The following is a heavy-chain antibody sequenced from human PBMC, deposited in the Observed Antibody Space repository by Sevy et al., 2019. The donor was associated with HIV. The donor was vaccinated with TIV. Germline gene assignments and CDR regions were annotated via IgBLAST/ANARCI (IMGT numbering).Heavy chain of an antibody. J-gene: IGHJ4*02. CDR2: ISGSGGST. V-gene: IGHV3-23*01. CDR1: GFTFSSYA. D-gene: IGHD2-15*01. Sequence: GGSLRLSCAASGFTFSSYAVSWVRQAPGKGLEWVSAISGSGGSTYYADSVKGRFTISRDNSKNTLYLQMNSLRAEDTAVYYCAIGEVVVAAIDYWGQGTLVTVSS. CDR3: AIGEVVVAAIDY.